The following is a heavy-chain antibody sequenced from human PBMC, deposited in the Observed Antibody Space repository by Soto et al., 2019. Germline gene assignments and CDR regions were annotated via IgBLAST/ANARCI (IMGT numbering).Heavy chain of an antibody. CDR2: TYYGSRWSS. CDR3: PRPIHVGRSNWFDT. CDR1: GDNISSNSAA. J-gene: IGHJ5*02. D-gene: IGHD2-2*02. V-gene: IGHV6-1*01. Sequence: SETLSLTCALSGDNISSNSAAWNWIRQSPSRGLEWLGRTYYGSRWSSDYAESVKGRITINPDTSKNQFSLLLNSVTPEDTAVYSCPRPIHVGRSNWFDTWGQGTQVTVSS.